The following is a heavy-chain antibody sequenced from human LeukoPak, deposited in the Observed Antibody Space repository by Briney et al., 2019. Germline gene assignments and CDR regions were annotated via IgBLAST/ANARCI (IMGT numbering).Heavy chain of an antibody. J-gene: IGHJ4*03. CDR2: INSDGRST. CDR3: AKLLRDVTIYDF. CDR1: GFTFSNYW. D-gene: IGHD5-24*01. Sequence: GSLRLSCAASGFTFSNYWMHWVRQAPGKGLVWVSRINSDGRSTNYADSVKGRFTISRDNANNLLFLQMNYMRVEDTAVYYCAKLLRDVTIYDFWGHGDLVTVSS. V-gene: IGHV3-74*01.